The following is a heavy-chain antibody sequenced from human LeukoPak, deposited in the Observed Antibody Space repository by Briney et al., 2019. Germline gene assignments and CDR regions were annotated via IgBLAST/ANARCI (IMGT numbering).Heavy chain of an antibody. V-gene: IGHV1-18*01. CDR3: ARAAVAADAFDI. J-gene: IGHJ3*02. CDR2: ISAYNGST. D-gene: IGHD6-19*01. CDR1: GGTFSSYA. Sequence: GASVKVSCKASGGTFSSYAISWVRQAPGQGLEWMGWISAYNGSTNYAQKLQGRVTMTTDTSTSTAYMELRSLRSDDTAVYYCARAAVAADAFDIWGQGTMVTVSS.